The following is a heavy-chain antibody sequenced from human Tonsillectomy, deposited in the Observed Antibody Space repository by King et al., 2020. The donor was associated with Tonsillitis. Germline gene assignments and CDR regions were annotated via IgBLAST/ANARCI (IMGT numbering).Heavy chain of an antibody. CDR1: GGSISNYY. Sequence: QLQESGPGLVKPSETLSLTCTVSGGSISNYYWSWIRQPPGKGLEWIGYIYYSGSTNYNPSLKSRVTISVDTSKNQFSLKLSSVTAADTAVYYCARSESVLGWGFPYSVMDVWGQGTTVPVS. V-gene: IGHV4-59*01. D-gene: IGHD3-3*01. J-gene: IGHJ6*02. CDR2: IYYSGST. CDR3: ARSESVLGWGFPYSVMDV.